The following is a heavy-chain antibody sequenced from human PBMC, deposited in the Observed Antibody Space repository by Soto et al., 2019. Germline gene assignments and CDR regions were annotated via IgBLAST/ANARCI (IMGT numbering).Heavy chain of an antibody. CDR2: IIPILGIA. D-gene: IGHD1-26*01. V-gene: IGHV1-69*02. Sequence: QVQLVQSGAEVKKPGSSVKVSCKASGGTFSSYTISWVRQAPGQGLEWMGRIIPILGIANYAQKFQGRVTITADKSTSTAYMELSSLRSEDTAVYYCASGWDSFSGGSNYFDYWGQGTLVTVSS. CDR1: GGTFSSYT. CDR3: ASGWDSFSGGSNYFDY. J-gene: IGHJ4*02.